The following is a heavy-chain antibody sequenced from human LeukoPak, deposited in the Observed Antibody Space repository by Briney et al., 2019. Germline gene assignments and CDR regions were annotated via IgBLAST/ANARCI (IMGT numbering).Heavy chain of an antibody. Sequence: GGSLRLSCAASGFAFSSYAVTWVRQAPGKGLEWVSAITGSDDRTNYADSVKGRFTLSSDSSRNTVYFQLNNLRVEDTAIYYCAKASWVSSTDAVRWGQGTLVTVSS. J-gene: IGHJ4*02. V-gene: IGHV3-23*01. CDR3: AKASWVSSTDAVR. D-gene: IGHD3-16*01. CDR1: GFAFSSYA. CDR2: ITGSDDRT.